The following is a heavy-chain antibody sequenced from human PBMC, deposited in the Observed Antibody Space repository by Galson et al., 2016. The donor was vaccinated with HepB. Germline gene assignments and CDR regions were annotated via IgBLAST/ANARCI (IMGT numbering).Heavy chain of an antibody. CDR3: ATMPDMVIVEPVDC. V-gene: IGHV4-39*01. D-gene: IGHD2/OR15-2a*01. CDR1: GGSISSSSY. J-gene: IGHJ4*02. CDR2: LWHTGGST. Sequence: SETLSLTCTVTGGSISSSSYWGWFRHSPGEGLEWIATLWHTGGSTYLSPSPKSRHTNTLHLSKNQFSISLSSVTAAYSAVYYCATMPDMVIVEPVDCWGQGVLVTVSS.